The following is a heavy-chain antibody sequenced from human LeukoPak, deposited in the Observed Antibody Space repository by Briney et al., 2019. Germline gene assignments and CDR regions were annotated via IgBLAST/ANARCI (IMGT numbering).Heavy chain of an antibody. D-gene: IGHD3-3*01. CDR2: ISAYNGNT. J-gene: IGHJ4*02. CDR1: GYTFTSYG. V-gene: IGHV1-18*01. CDR3: ARSKLTVLRFLEWLLLDY. Sequence: ASVKVSCKASGYTFTSYGISWVRQAPGQGLEWMGWISAYNGNTNYVQKLQGRVTMTTDTSTSTAYMELRSLRSDDTAVYYCARSKLTVLRFLEWLLLDYWGQGTLVTVSS.